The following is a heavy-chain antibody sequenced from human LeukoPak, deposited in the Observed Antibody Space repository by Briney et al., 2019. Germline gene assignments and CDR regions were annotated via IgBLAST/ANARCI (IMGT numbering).Heavy chain of an antibody. CDR2: IWQSGSEK. D-gene: IGHD3-16*01. CDR3: ARAVFEYGKNGGWFDS. CDR1: GFTFDDYA. V-gene: IGHV3-7*01. Sequence: GGSLRLSCAASGFTFDDYAMHWVRQAPGKGLEWVANIWQSGSEKYYVDSVKGRFTISRDNAKNSLSLQMNGLRAEDTAVYYCARAVFEYGKNGGWFDSWGQGTLVTVSS. J-gene: IGHJ5*01.